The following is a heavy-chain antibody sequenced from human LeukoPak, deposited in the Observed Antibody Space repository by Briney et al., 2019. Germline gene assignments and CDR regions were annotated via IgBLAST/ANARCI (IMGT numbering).Heavy chain of an antibody. J-gene: IGHJ4*02. D-gene: IGHD6-19*01. CDR2: INWNGGST. CDR3: AKDQRSIAVAGYFDY. Sequence: GGSLRLSCAASGFTFDDYGMSWVRQAPGKGLEWFSGINWNGGSTGYADSVKGRFTISRDNAKNSLYLQMNSLRAEDTAVYYCAKDQRSIAVAGYFDYWGQGTLVTVSS. V-gene: IGHV3-20*04. CDR1: GFTFDDYG.